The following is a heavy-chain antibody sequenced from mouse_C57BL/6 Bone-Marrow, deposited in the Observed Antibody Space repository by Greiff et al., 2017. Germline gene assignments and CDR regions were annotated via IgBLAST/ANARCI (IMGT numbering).Heavy chain of an antibody. V-gene: IGHV5-6*01. CDR1: GFTFSSYG. CDR3: AKPSGAY. CDR2: ISSGGSYT. Sequence: VQLQQSGGDLVKPGGSLKLSCAASGFTFSSYGMSWVRQTPDKRLEWVATISSGGSYTYYPDSVKGRFTISRDNAKNTLYLQMSSLKSEDTAMYYCAKPSGAYWGQGTLVTVSA. J-gene: IGHJ3*01. D-gene: IGHD3-1*01.